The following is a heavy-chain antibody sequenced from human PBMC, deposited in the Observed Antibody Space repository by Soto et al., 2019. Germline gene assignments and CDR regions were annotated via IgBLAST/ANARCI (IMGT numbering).Heavy chain of an antibody. J-gene: IGHJ4*02. V-gene: IGHV3-23*01. CDR3: AMGPGYCSGGSCYSAPFDY. CDR2: ISGSGGST. D-gene: IGHD2-15*01. CDR1: WFTFSTYD. Sequence: GGSLRLACAASWFTFSTYDMSWVRQAPGKGLEWVSAISGSGGSTYYADSVKGRFTISRDNSKNTLYLQMNSLRAEDTAVYYCAMGPGYCSGGSCYSAPFDYWGQGTLVTVSS.